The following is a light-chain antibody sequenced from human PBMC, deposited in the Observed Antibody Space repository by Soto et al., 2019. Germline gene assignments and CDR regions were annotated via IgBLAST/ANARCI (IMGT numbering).Light chain of an antibody. V-gene: IGKV3-11*01. CDR3: QQRSDSLS. J-gene: IGKJ4*01. Sequence: VVLTQSPATLSLSLGESATLSCRASQSVGSNLAWYQQKRGQAPRLLIYDATERATGIPARFTGSRSGTDFTLSLSSLEPDDFAVYYCQQRSDSLSVGGGTVVEI. CDR1: QSVGSN. CDR2: DAT.